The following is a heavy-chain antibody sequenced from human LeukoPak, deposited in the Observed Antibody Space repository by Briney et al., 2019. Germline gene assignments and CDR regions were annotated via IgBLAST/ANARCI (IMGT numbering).Heavy chain of an antibody. J-gene: IGHJ5*02. Sequence: VASVKVSCKASGGTFSSYAISWVRQAPGQGLEWMGGIIPIFGTANYAQKFQGRVTITADKSTSTAYMELSSLRAEDTAVYYCAAGGYGLRSWFDPWGQGTLVTVSS. D-gene: IGHD5-12*01. CDR3: AAGGYGLRSWFDP. CDR2: IIPIFGTA. CDR1: GGTFSSYA. V-gene: IGHV1-69*06.